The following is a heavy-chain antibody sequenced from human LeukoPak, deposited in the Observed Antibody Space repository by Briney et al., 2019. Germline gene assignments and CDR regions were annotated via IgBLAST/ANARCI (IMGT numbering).Heavy chain of an antibody. V-gene: IGHV5-51*01. CDR1: GYSFTNYW. Sequence: GESLKISCKGSGYSFTNYWIGWVRQMPGKGLEWMGIIYPGDSDTRYSPSFQDQVTTSADKSISTAYLQWSSLKASDTAMYYSARQRFTMRAYAGNWFDPWGQGTLVTVSS. CDR3: ARQRFTMRAYAGNWFDP. CDR2: IYPGDSDT. D-gene: IGHD3-10*01. J-gene: IGHJ5*02.